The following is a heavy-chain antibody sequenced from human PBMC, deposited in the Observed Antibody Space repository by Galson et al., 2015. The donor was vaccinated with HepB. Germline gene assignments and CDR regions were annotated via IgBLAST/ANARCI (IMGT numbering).Heavy chain of an antibody. D-gene: IGHD3-10*01. CDR1: AGTLTSYT. CDR3: ARESFGELIWFDH. CDR2: IIPILGIA. Sequence: PAKVSCKAPAGTLTSYTISWARQAPRQGLEWMGRIIPILGIANYAQKFQGRVTITADKSTSTAYMELSSLRSEDTAVYYRARESFGELIWFDHWGQGTLVTVSS. V-gene: IGHV1-69*04. J-gene: IGHJ5*02.